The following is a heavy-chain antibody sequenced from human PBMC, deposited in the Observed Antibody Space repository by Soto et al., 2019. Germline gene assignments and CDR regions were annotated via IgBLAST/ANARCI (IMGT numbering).Heavy chain of an antibody. Sequence: LSPTCAVKVGSLSGYYWSWVRQSPGKGLEWIGDINHRGSSDYNPSLKSRVTLSIDASMNHVTLELTSVTAADTAVYYCARSDNRNSLYGVDVWGQGTAVTVSS. D-gene: IGHD1-7*01. CDR1: VGSLSGYY. CDR3: ARSDNRNSLYGVDV. V-gene: IGHV4-34*01. CDR2: INHRGSS. J-gene: IGHJ6*02.